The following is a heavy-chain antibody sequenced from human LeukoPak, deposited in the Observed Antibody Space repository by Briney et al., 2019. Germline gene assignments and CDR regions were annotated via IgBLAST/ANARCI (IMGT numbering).Heavy chain of an antibody. CDR3: AKSGGAGLPVARGLGYHGMDV. CDR1: GIIFCGFG. CDR2: ISYDGSNK. D-gene: IGHD2-2*01. J-gene: IGHJ6*02. Sequence: PGGSLRLSCAASGIIFCGFGIHWVRQAPGKGLEWVAVISYDGSNKYYADSVKGRFTISRDNSENTLYLQMNSLRAEDTAVYYCAKSGGAGLPVARGLGYHGMDVWGQGTTVTVSS. V-gene: IGHV3-30*18.